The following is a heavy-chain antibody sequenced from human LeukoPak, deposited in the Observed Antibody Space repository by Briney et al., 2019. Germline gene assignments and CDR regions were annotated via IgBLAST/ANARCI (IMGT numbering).Heavy chain of an antibody. Sequence: GGSLRLSCAASGFTFSSYEMNWVRQAPAQGLEWVSYISGSGSTIYYADSVRGRFTISRDNAKNSLYLQMNSLRAEDTAVYYCAKDQGGGYNWNLDWFDPWGQGTLVTVSS. CDR3: AKDQGGGYNWNLDWFDP. V-gene: IGHV3-48*03. D-gene: IGHD1-20*01. CDR2: ISGSGSTI. CDR1: GFTFSSYE. J-gene: IGHJ5*02.